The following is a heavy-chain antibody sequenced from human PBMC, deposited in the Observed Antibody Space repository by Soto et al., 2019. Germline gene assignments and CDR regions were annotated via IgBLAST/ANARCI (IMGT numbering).Heavy chain of an antibody. V-gene: IGHV4-61*08. CDR2: VYYSGST. CDR1: GDNSGVYY. J-gene: IGHJ4*02. CDR3: ARRHGPFDF. Sequence: SETLSLTCTVSGDNSGVYYWSWIRQSPGKGLEWIGYVYYSGSTSYNPSLKSRVTISVDTSKNQFSLKLSSVTAADTAVYYCARRHGPFDFWGQGTLVTVSS.